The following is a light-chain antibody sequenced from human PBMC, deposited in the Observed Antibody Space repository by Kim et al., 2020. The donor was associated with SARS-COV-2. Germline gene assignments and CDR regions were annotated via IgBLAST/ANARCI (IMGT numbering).Light chain of an antibody. CDR1: QNINSH. CDR2: AAS. Sequence: DIQMTQSPSSLSASVGDRVTITCRTSQNINSHLNWYHQKPGRAPKLLIYAASTLQGGVPSRFSGSGSETDFTLTISSLQPEGFASYFCQQTYISPFTFGPRTKVDIK. CDR3: QQTYISPFT. J-gene: IGKJ3*01. V-gene: IGKV1-39*01.